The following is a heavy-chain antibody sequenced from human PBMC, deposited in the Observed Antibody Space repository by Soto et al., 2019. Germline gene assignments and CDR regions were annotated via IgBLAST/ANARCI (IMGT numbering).Heavy chain of an antibody. V-gene: IGHV1-46*03. CDR2: INPSGGST. Sequence: ASVKVSCKASGYTFTSYYMHWVRQAPGQGLEWMGIINPSGGSTSYAQKFQGRVTMTRDTSTSTVYMELSSLRSEDTAVYYCARDRPFRRSSGWPRGWFAPWGQGTLVTVSS. CDR1: GYTFTSYY. D-gene: IGHD6-19*01. J-gene: IGHJ5*02. CDR3: ARDRPFRRSSGWPRGWFAP.